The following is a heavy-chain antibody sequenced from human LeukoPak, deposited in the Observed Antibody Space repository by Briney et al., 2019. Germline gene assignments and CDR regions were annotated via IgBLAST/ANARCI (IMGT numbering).Heavy chain of an antibody. CDR2: INHSGST. Sequence: SETLSLTCAVYGGSFSGYYWSWIRQPPGKGLEWIGEINHSGSTNYNPSLKSRVTISVDTSKNQFSLKLSSVTAADTAVYYCARDHRGFYDYVWGSYRYRFDYWGQGTLVTVSS. CDR3: ARDHRGFYDYVWGSYRYRFDY. D-gene: IGHD3-16*02. J-gene: IGHJ4*02. V-gene: IGHV4-34*01. CDR1: GGSFSGYY.